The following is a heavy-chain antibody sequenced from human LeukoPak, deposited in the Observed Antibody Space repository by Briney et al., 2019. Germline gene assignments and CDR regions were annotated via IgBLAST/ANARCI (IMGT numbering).Heavy chain of an antibody. CDR2: ITSRGEST. D-gene: IGHD3-22*01. CDR3: ARDRPNYYGSDGHYYRRDGDY. J-gene: IGHJ4*02. V-gene: IGHV3-23*01. CDR1: GFTFSIYA. Sequence: GGSLRLSCAASGFTFSIYAMSWVRQAPRKGLQWVSSITSRGESTWYVDSVKGRFTITRDNSEYTLYLQMHSLRAEDTAVYYCARDRPNYYGSDGHYYRRDGDYWGRGTLVSVSS.